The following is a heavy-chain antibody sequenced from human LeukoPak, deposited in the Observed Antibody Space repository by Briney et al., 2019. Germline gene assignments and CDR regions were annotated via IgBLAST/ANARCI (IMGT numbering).Heavy chain of an antibody. CDR3: AREVGTTRWFDP. V-gene: IGHV4-4*07. D-gene: IGHD1/OR15-1a*01. J-gene: IGHJ5*02. CDR2: IHTSGNT. CDR1: GSSISNYY. Sequence: PSETLSLTCNVSGSSISNYYWTWIRQPAGKGLEWIGRIHTSGNTNYNPSLNSRVTMSVDTSKNRFSLRFNSVTAADTAVYYCAREVGTTRWFDPWGQGTLVTVSS.